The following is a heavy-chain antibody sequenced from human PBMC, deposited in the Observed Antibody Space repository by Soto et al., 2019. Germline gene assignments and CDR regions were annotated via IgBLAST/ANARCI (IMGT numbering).Heavy chain of an antibody. CDR1: RSTVSNNY. CDR2: ISGNGGST. D-gene: IGHD1-26*01. J-gene: IGHJ5*02. CDR3: TTYSGQIWVNWFDP. V-gene: IGHV3-23*01. Sequence: GGSLRLSCAASRSTVSNNYMGWVRQAPGKGLEWVSGISGNGGSTYYADSIKGRFSISRDNSKNTLYLQMNSLKTEDTAVYYCTTYSGQIWVNWFDPWGQGTLVTV.